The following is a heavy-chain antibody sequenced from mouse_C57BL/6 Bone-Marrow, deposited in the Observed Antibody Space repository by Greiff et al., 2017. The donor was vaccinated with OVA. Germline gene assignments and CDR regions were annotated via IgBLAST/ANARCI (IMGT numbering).Heavy chain of an antibody. J-gene: IGHJ4*01. CDR2: IYPGGGYT. V-gene: IGHV1-63*01. CDR3: ARTGRQRAMDY. CDR1: GYTFTNYW. Sequence: QVQLQQSGAELVRPGTSVKMSCKASGYTFTNYWIGWAKQRPGHGLEWIGDIYPGGGYTNYNEKFKGKATLTADKSSSTAYMQCSSLTSEDSAIYYCARTGRQRAMDYWGQGTSVTVSS.